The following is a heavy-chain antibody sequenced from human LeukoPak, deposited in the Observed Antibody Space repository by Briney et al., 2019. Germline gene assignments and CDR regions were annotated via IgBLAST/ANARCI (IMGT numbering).Heavy chain of an antibody. V-gene: IGHV3-33*08. CDR2: IWYDGSNK. Sequence: GGSLRLSCAASGFTFSTYWMHWVRQAPGKGLEWVAVIWYDGSNKYYADSVKGRFTISRDNSKNTLYLQMNSLRAEDTAVYYCARGPYYYDSSGYDYWGQGTLVTVSS. J-gene: IGHJ4*02. D-gene: IGHD3-22*01. CDR3: ARGPYYYDSSGYDY. CDR1: GFTFSTYW.